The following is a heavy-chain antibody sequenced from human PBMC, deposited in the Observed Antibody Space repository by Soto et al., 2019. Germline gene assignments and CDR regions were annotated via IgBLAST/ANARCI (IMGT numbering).Heavy chain of an antibody. D-gene: IGHD6-6*01. CDR3: ARDSASYSSSSGSYWYLDL. Sequence: EVQLVESGGGLAQPGGSLRLSCAASGFTFSSYGMNWVRQAPGKGLEWVSYISTGSASIYYADSVKGRFTISRDNAKNSLFLKVNGLRDGDTAVYYCARDSASYSSSSGSYWYLDLWGRGTLVTVSS. CDR2: ISTGSASI. CDR1: GFTFSSYG. V-gene: IGHV3-48*02. J-gene: IGHJ2*01.